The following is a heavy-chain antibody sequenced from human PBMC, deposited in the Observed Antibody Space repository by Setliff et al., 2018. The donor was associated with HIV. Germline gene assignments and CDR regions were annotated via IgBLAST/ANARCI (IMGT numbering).Heavy chain of an antibody. D-gene: IGHD5-18*01. CDR3: ASNSYGYRTRYGMDV. CDR2: INPSGGST. J-gene: IGHJ6*02. CDR1: GYTFSSYY. Sequence: ASVKVSCKASGYTFSSYYMHWVRQAPGQGLEWMGIINPSGGSTSYAQKFQGRVTITADESTSTAYMELSSLRSEDTAVYYCASNSYGYRTRYGMDVWGQGTTVTVSS. V-gene: IGHV1-46*01.